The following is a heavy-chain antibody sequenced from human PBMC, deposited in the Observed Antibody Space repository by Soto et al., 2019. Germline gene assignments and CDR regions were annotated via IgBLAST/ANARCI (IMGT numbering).Heavy chain of an antibody. CDR3: ARLLWFGELF. CDR1: GFSLSTTGVG. J-gene: IGHJ4*02. D-gene: IGHD3-10*01. CDR2: IYWDDDK. Sequence: QITLKESGPTLVKPTQTLTLTCTFSGFSLSTTGVGVGWIRQPPGKALEWLALIYWDDDKRYSPSLKSRVTITKDTSKNRVVLTMTNMDPVDTATYYCARLLWFGELFWGQGTLVTVSS. V-gene: IGHV2-5*02.